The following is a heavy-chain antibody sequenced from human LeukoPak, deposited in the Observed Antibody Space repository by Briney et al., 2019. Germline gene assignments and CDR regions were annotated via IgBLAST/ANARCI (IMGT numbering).Heavy chain of an antibody. CDR2: IYYSGST. CDR3: ARYDCSSTSCYFVDY. V-gene: IGHV4-31*03. J-gene: IGHJ4*02. Sequence: SETLSLTCTVSGGSISSGGYYWSWIRQHPGKGLEWIGYIYYSGSTYYNPSLKSRVTISVDTSKNQFSLKLSSVTAADTAVYYCARYDCSSTSCYFVDYRGQGTLVTVSS. CDR1: GGSISSGGYY. D-gene: IGHD2-2*01.